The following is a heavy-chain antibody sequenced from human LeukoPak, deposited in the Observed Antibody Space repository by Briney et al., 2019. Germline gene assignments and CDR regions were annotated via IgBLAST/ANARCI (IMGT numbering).Heavy chain of an antibody. D-gene: IGHD1-26*01. V-gene: IGHV1-69*13. CDR3: ARAYSGSYYNIGPFDY. CDR2: IIPIFGTA. Sequence: ASVEVSCKASGGTFSSYAISWVRQAPGQGLEWMGGIIPIFGTANYAQKFQGRVTITADESTSTAYMELSSLRSEDTAVYYCARAYSGSYYNIGPFDYWGQGTLVTVSS. CDR1: GGTFSSYA. J-gene: IGHJ4*02.